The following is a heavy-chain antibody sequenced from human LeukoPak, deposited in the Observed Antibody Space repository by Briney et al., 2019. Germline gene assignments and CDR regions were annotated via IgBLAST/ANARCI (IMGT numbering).Heavy chain of an antibody. CDR1: GFTFSPYS. D-gene: IGHD1-26*01. J-gene: IGHJ4*02. V-gene: IGHV3-48*01. CDR3: ASWGEGALDN. CDR2: ISTSTTTI. Sequence: GGSLRLSCEASGFTFSPYSMNWVRQAPGKGLEWISYISTSTTTIYYANSVKGRFTISRDNAKKSLYLQMNSLRVEDTGVYYCASWGEGALDNWGQGTLVTVSS.